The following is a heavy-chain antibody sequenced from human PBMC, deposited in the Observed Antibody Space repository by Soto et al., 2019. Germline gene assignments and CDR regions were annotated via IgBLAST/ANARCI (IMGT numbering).Heavy chain of an antibody. CDR2: IYYSGST. J-gene: IGHJ4*02. CDR1: GGSISSGGYY. CDR3: ARSYDCWVGERGGLAY. Sequence: QVQLQESGPGLVKPSQTLSLTCTVSGGSISSGGYYWSWIRQHPGKGLEWIGYIYYSGSTYYNPSLKSRVTISVDTSKNQFSLKLSSVTAADTAVYYCARSYDCWVGERGGLAYWGQGTLVTVSS. V-gene: IGHV4-31*03. D-gene: IGHD3-10*01.